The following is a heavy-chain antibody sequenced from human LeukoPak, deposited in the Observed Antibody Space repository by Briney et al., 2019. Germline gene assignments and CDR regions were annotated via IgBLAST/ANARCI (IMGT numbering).Heavy chain of an antibody. V-gene: IGHV4-59*08. CDR3: VGHLESPYSGSYGY. Sequence: SETLSLTCTVSGGSISSYYLSWIRQPPGKELEWIGYIYYSGTTKYNPSLMSRVTISVDTSKNQFSLKLRSVTAADTAVYYCVGHLESPYSGSYGYWGQGTLVTVSS. CDR1: GGSISSYY. D-gene: IGHD1-26*01. J-gene: IGHJ4*02. CDR2: IYYSGTT.